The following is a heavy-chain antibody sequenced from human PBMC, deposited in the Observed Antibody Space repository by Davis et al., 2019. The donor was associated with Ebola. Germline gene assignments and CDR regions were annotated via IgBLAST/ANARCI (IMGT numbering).Heavy chain of an antibody. CDR3: ASRIGYSGSLYGMDV. CDR2: IIPILGIA. Sequence: SVKVSCKASGGTFSSYAISWVRQAPGQGLEWMGRIIPILGIANYAQKFQGRVTITADKSTSTAYMELSSLRAEDTAVYYCASRIGYSGSLYGMDVWGQGTTVTVSS. CDR1: GGTFSSYA. J-gene: IGHJ6*02. V-gene: IGHV1-69*04. D-gene: IGHD5-12*01.